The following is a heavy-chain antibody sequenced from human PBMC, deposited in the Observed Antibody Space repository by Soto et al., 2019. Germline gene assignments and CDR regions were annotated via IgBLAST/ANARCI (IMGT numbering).Heavy chain of an antibody. CDR2: INAGNGNT. D-gene: IGHD2-2*01. J-gene: IGHJ3*02. CDR1: GYTFTSYA. CDR3: AREFIGGSSVLGAFDI. Sequence: GASVKVSCKASGYTFTSYAMHWVRQAPGQRLEWMGWINAGNGNTKYSQKFQGRVTITRDTSASTAYMELSSLRSEDTAVYYCAREFIGGSSVLGAFDIWGQGTMVTVSS. V-gene: IGHV1-3*01.